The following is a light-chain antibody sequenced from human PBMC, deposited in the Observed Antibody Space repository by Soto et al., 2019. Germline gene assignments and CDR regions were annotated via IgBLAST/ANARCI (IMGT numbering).Light chain of an antibody. CDR3: QQNNSRRYT. V-gene: IGKV1-5*03. CDR1: QSISSW. J-gene: IGKJ2*01. Sequence: DIQMTQSPSTLSASVGDRVTITCRASQSISSWLAWYQQKPGKAPKLLIYKASSLESGVPSRFSGSGSGTEFTLTISSLQPDDFATYYCQQNNSRRYTFGQGTKLEIK. CDR2: KAS.